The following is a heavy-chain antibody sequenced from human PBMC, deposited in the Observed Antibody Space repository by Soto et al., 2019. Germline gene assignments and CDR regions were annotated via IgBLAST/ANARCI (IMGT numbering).Heavy chain of an antibody. D-gene: IGHD4-17*01. CDR3: ARRGTTGEIDY. CDR2: ISADTGNT. V-gene: IGHV1-18*01. CDR1: GYIFNSFV. J-gene: IGHJ4*02. Sequence: QVQLGQSGGEVKKPGASVKVSCKASGYIFNSFVISWVRQAPGQGLERMGWISADTGNTNYAQKFQGRVTMTTDTTTSTGYMELRSLRSDDTAVYSCARRGTTGEIDYWGRGTLVTVSS.